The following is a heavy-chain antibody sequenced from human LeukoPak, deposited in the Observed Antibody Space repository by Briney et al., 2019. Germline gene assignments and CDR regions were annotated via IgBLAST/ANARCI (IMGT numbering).Heavy chain of an antibody. J-gene: IGHJ5*02. Sequence: GGSLRLSCAASGFSFSTYSMNWVRQAPGKGLEWVSYISGSSSTIYYADSVKGRFTISRDNSKNTLYLQMNSLGAEDTAVYYCAKDKTNWFDPWGQGTLVTVSS. V-gene: IGHV3-48*01. CDR3: AKDKTNWFDP. CDR1: GFSFSTYS. CDR2: ISGSSSTI.